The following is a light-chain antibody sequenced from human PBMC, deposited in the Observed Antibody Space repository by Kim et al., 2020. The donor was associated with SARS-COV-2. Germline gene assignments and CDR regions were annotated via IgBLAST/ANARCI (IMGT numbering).Light chain of an antibody. V-gene: IGLV1-44*01. J-gene: IGLJ3*02. CDR1: NSNIGSNT. CDR3: AAWDDSLNGSWV. CDR2: SNN. Sequence: HRVTICCSGRNSNIGSNTVNWYQQLPGTAPKLLIYSNNQRHSGVPDRFSGSKSGTSASLAISGHQSEDEADYYCAAWDDSLNGSWVFGGGTKLTVL.